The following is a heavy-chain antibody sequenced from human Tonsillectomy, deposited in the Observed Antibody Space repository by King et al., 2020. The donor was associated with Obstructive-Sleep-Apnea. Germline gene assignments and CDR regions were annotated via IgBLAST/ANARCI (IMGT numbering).Heavy chain of an antibody. Sequence: QLVESGGGVVQAGGSLRLSCAVSGSTFSHYCMHWVRQAPGKGLVWVSRINNDGSEIVYADSVKGRFTISRDNSTNTLFLQMNSLRAEDTAVYYCARSQLGAFDIWGQGTMVTVSS. CDR2: INNDGSEI. V-gene: IGHV3-74*02. CDR1: GSTFSHYC. CDR3: ARSQLGAFDI. J-gene: IGHJ3*02. D-gene: IGHD3-16*01.